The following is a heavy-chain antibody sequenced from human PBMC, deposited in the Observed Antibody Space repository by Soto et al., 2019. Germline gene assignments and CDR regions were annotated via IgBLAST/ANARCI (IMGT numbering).Heavy chain of an antibody. J-gene: IGHJ6*02. CDR1: GFTFSSYE. D-gene: IGHD3-3*01. V-gene: IGHV3-48*03. Sequence: GGSLRLSCAASGFTFSSYEMNWVRQAPGQGLEWVSYISDSGGTVYYADSVKGRFTVSRDNAQNSVYLQMNSLRTEDTAVYYCARDLLHYDFWSGYSAYFYYGMDVWAQGPRSPSP. CDR3: ARDLLHYDFWSGYSAYFYYGMDV. CDR2: ISDSGGTV.